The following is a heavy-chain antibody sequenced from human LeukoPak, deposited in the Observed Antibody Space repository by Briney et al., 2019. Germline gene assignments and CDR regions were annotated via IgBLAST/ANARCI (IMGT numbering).Heavy chain of an antibody. J-gene: IGHJ5*01. CDR1: GRSISSYY. Sequence: PSETLSLTCTVSGRSISSYYWSWIRQPPGKGLEWIGYIYYSGSTNYNPSLKSRVTISVDTSKNQFSLKLSSVTAADTAVYYCARGNSRNYYDSSGWFDYWGQGTLVTVSS. D-gene: IGHD3-22*01. V-gene: IGHV4-59*01. CDR3: ARGNSRNYYDSSGWFDY. CDR2: IYYSGST.